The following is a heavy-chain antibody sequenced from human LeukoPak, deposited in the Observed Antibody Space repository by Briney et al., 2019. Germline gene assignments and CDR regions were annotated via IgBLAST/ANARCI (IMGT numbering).Heavy chain of an antibody. CDR1: GFTFTSPA. J-gene: IGHJ6*02. Sequence: GTSVKVSCKASGFTFTSPAMQWVRQARGQRLEWIGWIVVGSGNTNYAQKFQERVTITRDMSTSTAYMELSSLRSEDTAVYYCAADRVVVVPAAITRSYYYYYGMDVWGQGTTVTVSS. CDR3: AADRVVVVPAAITRSYYYYYGMDV. CDR2: IVVGSGNT. D-gene: IGHD2-2*01. V-gene: IGHV1-58*02.